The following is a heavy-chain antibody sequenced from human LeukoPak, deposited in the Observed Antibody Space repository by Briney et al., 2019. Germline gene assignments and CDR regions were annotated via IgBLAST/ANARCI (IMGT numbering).Heavy chain of an antibody. J-gene: IGHJ3*02. Sequence: GRSLRLCCAASGFTFDDYAMHWVRQAPGKGLEWVSGVTWNSGDITYADSVKGRFTISRDNARNSLYLQMNSLRAEDTALYYCAKDQSSGSYYRLGVFDIWGQGTMVTVSS. CDR1: GFTFDDYA. V-gene: IGHV3-9*01. CDR2: VTWNSGDI. D-gene: IGHD1-26*01. CDR3: AKDQSSGSYYRLGVFDI.